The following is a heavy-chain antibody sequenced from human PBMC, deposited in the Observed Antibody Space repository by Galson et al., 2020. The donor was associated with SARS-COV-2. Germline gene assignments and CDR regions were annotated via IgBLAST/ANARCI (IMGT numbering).Heavy chain of an antibody. CDR2: IDWDDDK. V-gene: IGHV2-70*12. CDR1: GFSLSTSGMC. Sequence: SGPTLVKPTQTLTLTCTFSGFSLSTSGMCVSWIRQPPGKALEWLALIDWDDDKYYSTSLKTRLTISKDTSKNHVVLTMTNMDPVDTATYYCANSPWIQIWLPDFDYWGQGTVVTVS. CDR3: ANSPWIQIWLPDFDY. D-gene: IGHD5-18*01. J-gene: IGHJ4*02.